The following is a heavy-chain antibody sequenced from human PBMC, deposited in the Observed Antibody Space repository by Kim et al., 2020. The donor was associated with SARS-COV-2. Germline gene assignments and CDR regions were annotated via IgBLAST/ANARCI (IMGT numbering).Heavy chain of an antibody. Sequence: GGSLRLSCAASGFTFSSYAMYWVRQAPGKGLEWVAVISYDGSNKYYADSVKGRFTISRDNSKNTLYLQMNSLRAEDTAVYYCARELGYSYGYDYYGRDV. CDR3: ARELGYSYGYDYYGRDV. CDR2: ISYDGSNK. J-gene: IGHJ6*01. D-gene: IGHD5-18*01. CDR1: GFTFSSYA. V-gene: IGHV3-30*04.